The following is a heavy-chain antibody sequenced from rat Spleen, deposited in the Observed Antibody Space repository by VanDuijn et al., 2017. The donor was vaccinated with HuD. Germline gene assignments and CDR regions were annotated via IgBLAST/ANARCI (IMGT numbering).Heavy chain of an antibody. Sequence: EVQLVESDGGLVQPGRSLKLSCAASGFTFSNYGMAWVCQAPTTGLEWVATISYDGSSTYYRDSVKGRFTISRDNAKSTLYLQMDSLRSEDTATYYCARHPIYWRGFDYWGQGVMVTVSS. CDR2: ISYDGSST. CDR1: GFTFSNYG. J-gene: IGHJ2*01. D-gene: IGHD4-2*01. CDR3: ARHPIYWRGFDY. V-gene: IGHV5-29*01.